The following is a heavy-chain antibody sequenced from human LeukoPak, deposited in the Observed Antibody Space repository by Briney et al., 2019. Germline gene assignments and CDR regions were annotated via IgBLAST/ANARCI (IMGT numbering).Heavy chain of an antibody. V-gene: IGHV4-59*08. CDR2: IYYSGST. CDR1: GGSISSYY. J-gene: IGHJ3*02. CDR3: ARQGYCSSTSCYVGAFDI. D-gene: IGHD2-2*01. Sequence: SETLSLTCAVSGGSISSYYWSWIRQPPGKGLEWIGYIYYSGSTNYNPSLKSRITISVDTSKNQFSLKLSSVTAADTAVYYCARQGYCSSTSCYVGAFDIWGQGTMVTVSS.